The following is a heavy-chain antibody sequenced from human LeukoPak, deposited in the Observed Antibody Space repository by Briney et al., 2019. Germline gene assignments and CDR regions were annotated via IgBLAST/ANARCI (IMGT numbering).Heavy chain of an antibody. CDR3: AKSAAGMRGFDF. D-gene: IGHD6-13*01. CDR1: GGSLSDYQ. CDR2: IHISGST. V-gene: IGHV4-4*09. J-gene: IGHJ4*02. Sequence: SETLSLTCAVSGGSLSDYQWNWIRQSPGKGLEWLGRIHISGSTNYNPSLKSRVTISIDTSKNQFSLQLSSVTAADTAVYYCAKSAAGMRGFDFWGQGTLVTVSS.